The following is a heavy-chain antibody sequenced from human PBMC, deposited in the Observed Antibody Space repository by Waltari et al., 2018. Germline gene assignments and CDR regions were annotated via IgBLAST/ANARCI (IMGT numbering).Heavy chain of an antibody. J-gene: IGHJ4*02. CDR2: IKSKTDGGTT. V-gene: IGHV3-15*01. CDR1: GFTLSNAW. D-gene: IGHD2-21*01. Sequence: EVQLVESGGGLVQPGESLRLSCGSSGFTLSNAWMGWVRQAPGKGLEWVGRIKSKTDGGTTDYAAPVKGRFIISRDDSKNTLSLQMDSLKIDDTAVYYCTDVSTRGENWGQGTLVTVSS. CDR3: TDVSTRGEN.